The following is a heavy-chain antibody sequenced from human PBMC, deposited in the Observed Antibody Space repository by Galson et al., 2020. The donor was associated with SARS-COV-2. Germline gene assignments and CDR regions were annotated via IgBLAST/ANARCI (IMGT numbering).Heavy chain of an antibody. Sequence: GGSLRLSCAASGFTFSSYEMNWVRQAPGKGLEWVSYISSSGSTIYYADSVKGRFTISRDNAKNSLYLQMNSLRAEDTAVYYCASLNGVAAAGQPIPYYYYYGMDVWGQGTTVTVSS. CDR3: ASLNGVAAAGQPIPYYYYYGMDV. D-gene: IGHD6-13*01. CDR1: GFTFSSYE. J-gene: IGHJ6*02. CDR2: ISSSGSTI. V-gene: IGHV3-48*03.